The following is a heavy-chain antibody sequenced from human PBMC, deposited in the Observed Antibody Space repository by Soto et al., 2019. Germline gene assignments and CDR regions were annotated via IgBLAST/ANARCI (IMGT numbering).Heavy chain of an antibody. D-gene: IGHD3-3*01. Sequence: PSETLSLTCTVSGGSVGSGSYYWSWIRQPPGKGLEWIGYIYYSGSTNYNPSLKSRVTISVDTSKNQFSLKLSSVTAADTAVYYCASSITIFGVVISPYYYGMDVWGQGTTVTVS. CDR2: IYYSGST. CDR1: GGSVGSGSYY. V-gene: IGHV4-61*01. CDR3: ASSITIFGVVISPYYYGMDV. J-gene: IGHJ6*02.